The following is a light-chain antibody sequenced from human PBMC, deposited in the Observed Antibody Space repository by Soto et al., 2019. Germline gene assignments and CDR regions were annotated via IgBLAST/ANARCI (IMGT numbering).Light chain of an antibody. CDR2: KAS. CDR3: QQYTIYPLT. Sequence: DIQMTQSPSTLSASVGDRVTITCRASQSISSWLAWYQQQPGKAPKCLIYKASSLESGVPSRFTCSRSGTEFTLTISSLHPDDFATYYCQQYTIYPLTFGGGTKVEIK. CDR1: QSISSW. J-gene: IGKJ4*01. V-gene: IGKV1-5*03.